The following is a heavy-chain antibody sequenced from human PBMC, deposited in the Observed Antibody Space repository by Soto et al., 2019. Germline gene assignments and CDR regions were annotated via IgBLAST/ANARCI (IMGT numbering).Heavy chain of an antibody. D-gene: IGHD2-2*01. Sequence: SETLSLTCTVSGGSVSDYYWGWIRQPPGRGLEWIGYIYHNGNSNYNPSLKSRVTLSIDTSKNQFSLKMRSVTAADTAIYYCAKVIVLVPAASYGMDVWGLGTTVTVSS. V-gene: IGHV4-59*02. CDR1: GGSVSDYY. CDR2: IYHNGNS. CDR3: AKVIVLVPAASYGMDV. J-gene: IGHJ6*02.